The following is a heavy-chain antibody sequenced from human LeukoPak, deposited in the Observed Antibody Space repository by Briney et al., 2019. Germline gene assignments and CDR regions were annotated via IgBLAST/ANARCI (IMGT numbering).Heavy chain of an antibody. CDR2: IKSKSERGTT. D-gene: IGHD2-2*02. CDR3: TSNLYCSTSSCYTLDN. Sequence: GGSLRLSCAASGFTFSNGWMSWVRPAPGEGLGWVGRIKSKSERGTTDYAAAVKGRFTISRDGSTNTVYLHMDSLKTEDTAVYFCTSNLYCSTSSCYTLDNWGQGTLVAVSP. CDR1: GFTFSNGW. J-gene: IGHJ4*02. V-gene: IGHV3-15*01.